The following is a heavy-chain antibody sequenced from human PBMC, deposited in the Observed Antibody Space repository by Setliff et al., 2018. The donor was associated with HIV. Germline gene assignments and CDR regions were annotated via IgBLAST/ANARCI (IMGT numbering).Heavy chain of an antibody. Sequence: RASVKVSCKASGYTFTSSGITWVRQAPGQGLEWMGWIGTYNGDKNYAQKFQGRVTMTTDTSTSTAYMELRSLISDDTAVYYCAREGLWFGDRGYYMDVWGTGTAVTVSS. CDR3: AREGLWFGDRGYYMDV. D-gene: IGHD3-10*01. CDR2: IGTYNGDK. J-gene: IGHJ6*03. CDR1: GYTFTSSG. V-gene: IGHV1-18*01.